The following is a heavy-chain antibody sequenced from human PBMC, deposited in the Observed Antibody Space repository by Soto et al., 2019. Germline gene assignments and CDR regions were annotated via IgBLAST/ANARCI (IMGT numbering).Heavy chain of an antibody. J-gene: IGHJ6*02. CDR1: GFTFSSYG. D-gene: IGHD2-15*01. Sequence: QVQLVESGGGVVQPGRSLRLSCAASGFTFSSYGMHWVRQAPGKGLEWVAVIWYDGSNKYYADSVKGRFTISRDNSKNTLYLQMNSLRAEDTAVYYCASLGYCSGGSCYPGRGYYYGMDVWGQRTTVTVSS. CDR3: ASLGYCSGGSCYPGRGYYYGMDV. CDR2: IWYDGSNK. V-gene: IGHV3-33*01.